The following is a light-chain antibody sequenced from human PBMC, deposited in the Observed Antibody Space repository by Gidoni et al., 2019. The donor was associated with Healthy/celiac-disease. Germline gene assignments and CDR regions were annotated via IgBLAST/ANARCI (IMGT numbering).Light chain of an antibody. J-gene: IGLJ3*02. CDR3: SSYTSSSTWV. CDR1: SSDVGGYNY. Sequence: QSALTQPASVSGSPGQSITLSCTGTSSDVGGYNYVSWYQQHPGKAPKLMIYDVSNRPSGVSNRVSGSKSGNTASLTISGLQAEDEADYYCSSYTSSSTWVFGGGTKLTVL. V-gene: IGLV2-14*03. CDR2: DVS.